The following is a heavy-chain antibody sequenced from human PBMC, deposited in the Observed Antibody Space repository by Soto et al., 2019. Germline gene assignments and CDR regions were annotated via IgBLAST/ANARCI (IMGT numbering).Heavy chain of an antibody. CDR3: ARGDSTDCSNGVCSFFYNHDMDV. CDR2: INPKSGGT. D-gene: IGHD2-8*01. Sequence: GASVKVSCKASGYSFTDYHIHWVRQAPGQGLEWLGRINPKSGGTSTAQKFQGWVTMTTDTSISTASMELTRLTSDDTAIYYCARGDSTDCSNGVCSFFYNHDMDVWGQGTPVSVS. V-gene: IGHV1-2*04. J-gene: IGHJ6*02. CDR1: GYSFTDYH.